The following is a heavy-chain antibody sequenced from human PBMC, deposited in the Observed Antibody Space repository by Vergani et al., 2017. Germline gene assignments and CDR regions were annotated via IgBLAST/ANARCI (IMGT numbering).Heavy chain of an antibody. D-gene: IGHD6-13*01. V-gene: IGHV5-51*01. CDR1: GYSFTSYW. CDR3: ARFIAAAGTHYYYGMDV. CDR2: IYPGDSDT. J-gene: IGHJ6*02. Sequence: EVQLLESGGGWVQPGGSLRLSCAASGYSFTSYWIGWVRQMPGKGLEWMGIIYPGDSDTRYSPSFQGQVTMSVDKSISTAYLQWSSLKASDTAMYYCARFIAAAGTHYYYGMDVWGQGTTVTVSS.